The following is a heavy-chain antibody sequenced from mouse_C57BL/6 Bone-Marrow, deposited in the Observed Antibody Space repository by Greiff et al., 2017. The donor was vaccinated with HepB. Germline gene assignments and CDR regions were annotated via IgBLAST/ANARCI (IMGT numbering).Heavy chain of an antibody. V-gene: IGHV1-64*01. CDR2: IHPNSGST. D-gene: IGHD2-4*01. CDR1: GYTFTSYW. J-gene: IGHJ2*01. Sequence: QVQLQQSGAELVKPGASVKLSCKASGYTFTSYWMHWVKQRPGQGLEWIGMIHPNSGSTNYNEKFKSKATLTVDKSSSTAYMQLSSLTSDDSAVYYCTRRGIYDYALYYWGQGTTLTVSS. CDR3: TRRGIYDYALYY.